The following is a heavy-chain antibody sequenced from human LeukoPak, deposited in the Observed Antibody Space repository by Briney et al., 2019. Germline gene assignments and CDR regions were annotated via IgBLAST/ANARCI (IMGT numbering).Heavy chain of an antibody. J-gene: IGHJ5*02. Sequence: ASVKVSCKASGYTFTSYGISWVRQAPGQGLEWMGWIRAYNGNTNYAQKLQGRVTMTTDTSTSTAYMELRSLRSDDKAVYYCARDLTMKSDWFDHWGQGTLVTVSP. CDR1: GYTFTSYG. CDR2: IRAYNGNT. D-gene: IGHD3-22*01. CDR3: ARDLTMKSDWFDH. V-gene: IGHV1-18*01.